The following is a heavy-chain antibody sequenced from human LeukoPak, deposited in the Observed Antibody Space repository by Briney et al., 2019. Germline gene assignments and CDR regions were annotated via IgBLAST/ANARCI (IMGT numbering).Heavy chain of an antibody. CDR2: ISWNSGNI. CDR1: GFRFDEYA. J-gene: IGHJ4*02. CDR3: VRDMTYSSGSGSYHIDY. D-gene: IGHD3-10*01. V-gene: IGHV3-9*01. Sequence: GGSLRLSCAASGFRFDEYAMHWVRQAPGKGLEWVSGISWNSGNIDYADSVKGRFTISRDNAKKSLYLQMDSLRAEDTALYYCVRDMTYSSGSGSYHIDYWGQGTLVTVSS.